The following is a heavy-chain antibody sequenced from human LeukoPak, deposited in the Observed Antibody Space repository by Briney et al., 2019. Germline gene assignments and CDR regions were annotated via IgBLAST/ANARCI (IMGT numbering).Heavy chain of an antibody. J-gene: IGHJ4*02. CDR1: GFTFSGSA. CDR3: TRHGGAWEDY. CDR2: IRSKANSYAT. D-gene: IGHD1-26*01. V-gene: IGHV3-73*01. Sequence: GGSLRLSCAASGFTFSGSAMHWVRLASGEGLEWVGRIRSKANSYATAYAASVKGRFTISRDDSKNTAYLQMHSLKTEDTAVYYCTRHGGAWEDYWGQGTLVTVSS.